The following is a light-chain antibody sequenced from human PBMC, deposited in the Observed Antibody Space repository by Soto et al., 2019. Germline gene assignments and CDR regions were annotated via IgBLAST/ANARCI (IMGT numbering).Light chain of an antibody. V-gene: IGKV1-39*01. J-gene: IGKJ1*01. Sequence: DIQMTQSPSSLSASVGDRVTITCRASQSISSYLNWYQQKPGKAPKLLIYAASSLQSGGPSRCSGSGSGTDFTLTISSLQPEDFATYYCQQSYSTLWTFGQGTKVEIK. CDR3: QQSYSTLWT. CDR2: AAS. CDR1: QSISSY.